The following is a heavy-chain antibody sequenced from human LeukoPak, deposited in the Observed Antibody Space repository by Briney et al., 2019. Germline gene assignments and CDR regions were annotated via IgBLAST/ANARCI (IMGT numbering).Heavy chain of an antibody. J-gene: IGHJ4*02. CDR2: ADYDGSDT. D-gene: IGHD6-13*01. CDR1: GFTFSRYW. V-gene: IGHV3-74*01. CDR3: ATLAAAGTNY. Sequence: GGSLRLSCAASGFTFSRYWMHWVRQAPGKGLVWVSRADYDGSDTSYADSVRGRFTISRDNAKNTLYLQMNSLSAEDTAVYYCATLAAAGTNYWGQGTLVAVSS.